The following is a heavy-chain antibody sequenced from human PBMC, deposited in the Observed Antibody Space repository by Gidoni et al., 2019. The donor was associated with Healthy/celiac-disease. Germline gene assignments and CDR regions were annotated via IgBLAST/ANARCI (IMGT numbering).Heavy chain of an antibody. CDR1: GYTFTSYD. Sequence: QVQPVQSGAEVKKPGASVKVTCKASGYTFTSYDINWVRQSTGQGLEWMGWMNPNSGNTGYAQKFQGRVTMTRNTSRSTAYMELSSLRSEDTAVYYCARVNRLRWRNPTHYWGQGTLVTVSS. J-gene: IGHJ4*02. CDR3: ARVNRLRWRNPTHY. CDR2: MNPNSGNT. D-gene: IGHD4-17*01. V-gene: IGHV1-8*01.